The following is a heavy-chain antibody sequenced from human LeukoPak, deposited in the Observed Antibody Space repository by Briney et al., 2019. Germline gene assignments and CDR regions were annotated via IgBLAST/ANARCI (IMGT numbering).Heavy chain of an antibody. J-gene: IGHJ4*02. CDR2: IYYSGST. Sequence: PSETLSLTCTVPGGSISSSSYYWGWIRQPPGKGLEWIGSIYYSGSTYYNPSLKSRVTISVDTSKNQFSLKLSSVTAADTAVYYCARHGTQWFGELSCLDYWGQGTLVTVSS. CDR3: ARHGTQWFGELSCLDY. V-gene: IGHV4-39*01. D-gene: IGHD3-10*01. CDR1: GGSISSSSYY.